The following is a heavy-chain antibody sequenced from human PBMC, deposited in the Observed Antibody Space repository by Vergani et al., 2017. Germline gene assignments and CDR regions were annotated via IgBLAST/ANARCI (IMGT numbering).Heavy chain of an antibody. J-gene: IGHJ1*01. CDR2: ISYDGTQK. CDR3: ATKSCGTPGCQIGYFRE. CDR1: GFTSSYYG. V-gene: IGHV3-30*03. Sequence: QVHLVESGGGVVQPGRSLRLSCVVSGFTSSYYGMHWVRQAPGKGLEWVAVISYDGTQKYYADSVKGRFTISRDNSNSTLDLQMNSLRTEDTAVYYCATKSCGTPGCQIGYFREGGQGTLVTVSS. D-gene: IGHD1-1*01.